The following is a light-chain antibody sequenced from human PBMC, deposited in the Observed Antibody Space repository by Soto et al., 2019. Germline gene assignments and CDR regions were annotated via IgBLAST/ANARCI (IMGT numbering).Light chain of an antibody. CDR1: SSNIGAGYD. CDR3: QSYDSSLSVV. CDR2: GNS. J-gene: IGLJ2*01. V-gene: IGLV1-40*01. Sequence: QAVVTQPPSVSGAPGQRVTISCTGSSSNIGAGYDVHWYQQLPGTAPKLLIYGNSNRPSGVPDRFSGSKSGPSASLAITGLQAEDEADYYCQSYDSSLSVVFGGGTKVTVL.